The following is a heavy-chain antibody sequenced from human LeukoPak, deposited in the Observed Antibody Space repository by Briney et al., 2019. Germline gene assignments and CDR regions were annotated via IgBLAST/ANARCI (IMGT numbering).Heavy chain of an antibody. J-gene: IGHJ5*02. Sequence: QPGGSLRLSCAASGFTFSSYWMSWVRQAPGKGLEWVANIKGDGSDNHYVDSVRGRFTISRDNAKNSLYLQMNSLRADDTALYYCASHSGSYYGWFDPWGQGTLVTVSS. CDR2: IKGDGSDN. D-gene: IGHD1-26*01. CDR3: ASHSGSYYGWFDP. V-gene: IGHV3-7*02. CDR1: GFTFSSYW.